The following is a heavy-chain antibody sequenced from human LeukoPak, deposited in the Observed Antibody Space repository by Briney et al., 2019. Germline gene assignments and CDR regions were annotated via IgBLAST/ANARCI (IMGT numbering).Heavy chain of an antibody. CDR3: ARDSSGWFSHFDY. J-gene: IGHJ4*02. CDR1: GFTFSSYA. Sequence: GGSLRLSCAASGFTFSSYAMHWFRQAPGKGLEWVAVISYDGSNKYYADSVKGRFTISRDNSKNTLYLQMNSLRAEDTAVYYCARDSSGWFSHFDYWGQGTLVTVSS. D-gene: IGHD6-19*01. V-gene: IGHV3-30*04. CDR2: ISYDGSNK.